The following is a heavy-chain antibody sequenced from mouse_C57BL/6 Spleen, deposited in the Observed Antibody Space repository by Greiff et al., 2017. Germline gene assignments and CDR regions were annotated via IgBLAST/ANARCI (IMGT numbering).Heavy chain of an antibody. Sequence: VQLQQPGAELVKPGASVKLSCKASGYTFTSYWMQWVKQRPGQGLEWIGEIDPSDSYTNYNQKFKGKATLTVDTSSSTAYMQLSSLTSEDSAVYYCACGGFDYWGQGTTLTVSS. J-gene: IGHJ2*01. V-gene: IGHV1-50*01. CDR2: IDPSDSYT. CDR1: GYTFTSYW. CDR3: ACGGFDY.